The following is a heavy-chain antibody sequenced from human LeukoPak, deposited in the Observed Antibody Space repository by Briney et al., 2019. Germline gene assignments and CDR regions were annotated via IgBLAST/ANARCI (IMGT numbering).Heavy chain of an antibody. V-gene: IGHV4-39*07. CDR2: IYYSGST. J-gene: IGHJ6*02. CDR1: GGSISSSSYY. D-gene: IGHD3-10*01. CDR3: ARVALTMVRGVIIPNYYYGMDV. Sequence: SETLSLTCTVSGGSISSSSYYWGWIRQPPGKGLEWIGSIYYSGSTYYNPSLKSRFTISVDTSNNQFSLKLSSVTAADTAVYYCARVALTMVRGVIIPNYYYGMDVWGQGTTVTVSS.